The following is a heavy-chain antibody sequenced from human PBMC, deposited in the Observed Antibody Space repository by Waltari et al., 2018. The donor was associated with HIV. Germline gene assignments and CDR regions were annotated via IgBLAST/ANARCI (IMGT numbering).Heavy chain of an antibody. CDR1: GYPISSSYYY. CDR2: IYYSGST. J-gene: IGHJ5*02. V-gene: IGHV4-39*01. CDR3: ARHEPRNTWFDP. Sequence: QLQLQESGPGLVKPSETLSLTCSVSGYPISSSYYYWGWIRQPPGKGREWIGSIYYSGSTYDNPSLKSRVTISVDTSKNQFSLKLSSVTAADTAIYYCARHEPRNTWFDPWGQGTLVTVSS.